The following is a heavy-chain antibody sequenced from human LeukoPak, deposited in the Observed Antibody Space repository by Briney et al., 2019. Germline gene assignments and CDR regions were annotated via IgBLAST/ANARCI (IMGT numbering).Heavy chain of an antibody. J-gene: IGHJ6*02. CDR1: GYTFTSYG. CDR2: ISAYNGNT. V-gene: IGHV1-18*01. D-gene: IGHD3-22*01. CDR3: AREYYDSWRYYGMDV. Sequence: ASVNVSCKASGYTFTSYGISWVRQAPGQGLEWMGWISAYNGNTNYAQKLQGRVTMTTDTSTSTAYMELRSLRSDDTAVYYCAREYYDSWRYYGMDVWGQGTTVTVSS.